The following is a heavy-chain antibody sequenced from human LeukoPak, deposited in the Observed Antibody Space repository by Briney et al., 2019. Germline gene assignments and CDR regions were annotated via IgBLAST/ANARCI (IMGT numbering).Heavy chain of an antibody. D-gene: IGHD6-13*01. V-gene: IGHV3-23*01. Sequence: GGSLRLSCAASEFISNYAMSWVGRAPGKGGEWGSGITSSGDTTYYADSVKGRFTISRDNSKNTLYLQMNSLTAEDTAVYYCARREAPGDYYYYYGMNVWGQGTTVTVSS. CDR2: ITSSGDTT. J-gene: IGHJ6*02. CDR1: EFISNYA. CDR3: ARREAPGDYYYYYGMNV.